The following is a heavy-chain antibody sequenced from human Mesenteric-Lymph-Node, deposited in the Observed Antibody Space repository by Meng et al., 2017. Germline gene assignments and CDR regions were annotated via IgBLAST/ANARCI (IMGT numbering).Heavy chain of an antibody. V-gene: IGHV1-18*01. J-gene: IGHJ4*02. CDR2: ISAYNGNT. D-gene: IGHD3-3*01. Sequence: QVPLVQSGAEVKKPGASLKVSCKSSGYTFTSYGISWVRQAPGQGLEWMGWISAYNGNTNYAQKLQGRVTMTTDTSTSTAYMKLRSLRSDDTAVYYCARGGPNDFWSGYLDYWGQGTLVTVSS. CDR1: GYTFTSYG. CDR3: ARGGPNDFWSGYLDY.